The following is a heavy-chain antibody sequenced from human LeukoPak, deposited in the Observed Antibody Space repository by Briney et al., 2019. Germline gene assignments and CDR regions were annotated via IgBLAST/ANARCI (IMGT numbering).Heavy chain of an antibody. V-gene: IGHV3-74*01. Sequence: GGSLRLSCAASGFTFSTYWMHWVRQAPGKGLVWVAQINGDGSYTNYADSMRGRFAISRDNAKNTLYLHIDSLRAEDTAVFYCVRGAYYFYGTDVWGQGTSVTASS. D-gene: IGHD3-16*01. CDR2: INGDGSYT. CDR1: GFTFSTYW. CDR3: VRGAYYFYGTDV. J-gene: IGHJ6*02.